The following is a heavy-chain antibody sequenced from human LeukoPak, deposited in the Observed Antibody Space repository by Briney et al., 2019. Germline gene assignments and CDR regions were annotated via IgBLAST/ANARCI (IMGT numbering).Heavy chain of an antibody. Sequence: GRSLRLSCAASGFTFSSYAMHWVRQAPGKGLEWVAFISYDGRNEYFADSVKGRFIISRDNSKNTLYLQMNSLRAEDTAVYYCARGANYDFWSGYITDGYNCFDPWGQGTLVTVSS. D-gene: IGHD3-3*01. J-gene: IGHJ5*02. V-gene: IGHV3-30*04. CDR3: ARGANYDFWSGYITDGYNCFDP. CDR2: ISYDGRNE. CDR1: GFTFSSYA.